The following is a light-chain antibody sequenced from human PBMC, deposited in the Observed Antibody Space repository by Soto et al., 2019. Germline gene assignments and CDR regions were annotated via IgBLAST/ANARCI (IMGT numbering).Light chain of an antibody. CDR2: GAS. CDR3: QQYGSSPGT. CDR1: QSVSSSY. V-gene: IGKV3-20*01. J-gene: IGKJ1*01. Sequence: EIVLTQSPGTLSLSPWERATLSCRASQSVSSSYLAWYQQKPGQAPRLLIYGASSRAAGIPDRFSGSGSGTDFPLIISRLEPEGFAVYYCQQYGSSPGTFGQGTKWIS.